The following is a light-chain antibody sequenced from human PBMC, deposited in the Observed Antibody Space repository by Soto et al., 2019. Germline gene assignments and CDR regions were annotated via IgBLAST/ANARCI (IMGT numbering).Light chain of an antibody. CDR2: GAS. J-gene: IGKJ1*01. V-gene: IGKV3-20*01. Sequence: DIVLTQSPGTLSFSPGERSTLSCRASQSVSSNLAWYQQKPGQAPRLLIYGASNRATGIPDRFSGSGSGTDFTLTISRLEPEDFAVYYCQQYGSSGTFGQGSNVDIK. CDR1: QSVSSN. CDR3: QQYGSSGT.